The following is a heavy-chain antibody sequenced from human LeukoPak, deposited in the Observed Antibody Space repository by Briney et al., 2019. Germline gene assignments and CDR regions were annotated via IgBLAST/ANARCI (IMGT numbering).Heavy chain of an antibody. J-gene: IGHJ4*02. V-gene: IGHV4-30-4*08. CDR3: ARLAGSGSHYDFDY. D-gene: IGHD3-10*01. CDR2: IYYSGST. Sequence: SETLSLTCTVSGGSISSGDYYWSWIRQPPGKGLEWIGYIYYSGSTNYNPSLKSRVTISVDTSKNQFSLKLSSVTAADTAVYYCARLAGSGSHYDFDYWGQGTLVTVSS. CDR1: GGSISSGDYY.